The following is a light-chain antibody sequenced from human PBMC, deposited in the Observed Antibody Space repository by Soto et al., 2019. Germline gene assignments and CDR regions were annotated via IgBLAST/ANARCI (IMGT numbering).Light chain of an antibody. J-gene: IGKJ3*01. Sequence: DIQMTQSPSSLSASVGDRVTITCRASQGISNYIAWYQQKPGKAPKLLISAASTLQSGVPSRFSSSGSGADFTLTISSLQPEDVAAYSCQKYNSVPLFGPGTKVDIK. CDR2: AAS. V-gene: IGKV1-27*01. CDR1: QGISNY. CDR3: QKYNSVPL.